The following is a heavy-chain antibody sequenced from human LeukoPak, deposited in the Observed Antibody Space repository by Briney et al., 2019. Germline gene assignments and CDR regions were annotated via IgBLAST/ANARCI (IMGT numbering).Heavy chain of an antibody. CDR3: AKTVGYCSSASCYFDY. Sequence: PVGSLGLSCAASGFTFSSYAMSWVRQAPGKGLEWVSAISGSGGSTYYADSVKGRFTISRDNSKNTLYLQMNSLRAEDTAVYYCAKTVGYCSSASCYFDYWGQGTLVTVSS. D-gene: IGHD2-2*01. CDR1: GFTFSSYA. V-gene: IGHV3-23*01. CDR2: ISGSGGST. J-gene: IGHJ4*02.